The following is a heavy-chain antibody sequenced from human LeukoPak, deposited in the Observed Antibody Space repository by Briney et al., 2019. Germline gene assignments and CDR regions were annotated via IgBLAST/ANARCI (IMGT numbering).Heavy chain of an antibody. CDR3: AKGGIGSSSGLDS. D-gene: IGHD5-18*01. Sequence: GGSLRLSCVASGFTFSTYAMTWVRQAPGKGREWVSSIAISGISYYRDSVRGRYTISRDNSKNTLYLQMNSLRPEDTAIYYCAKGGIGSSSGLDSWGQGTLVTVSS. J-gene: IGHJ4*02. CDR2: IAISGIS. V-gene: IGHV3-23*01. CDR1: GFTFSTYA.